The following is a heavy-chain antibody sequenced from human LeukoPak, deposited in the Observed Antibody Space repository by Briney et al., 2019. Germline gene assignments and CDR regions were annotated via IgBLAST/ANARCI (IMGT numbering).Heavy chain of an antibody. Sequence: PSETLSLTCAVSGGSISSYYWSWMRQPPGKGLEWIGYISYSGSTNYNPSLRSRVTISIDTSKNHFSLKLSSVTAADTAVFYCARHVPTMTSVITAEFDYWGQGTLVTVSS. V-gene: IGHV4-59*08. CDR2: ISYSGST. CDR3: ARHVPTMTSVITAEFDY. CDR1: GGSISSYY. J-gene: IGHJ4*02. D-gene: IGHD4-23*01.